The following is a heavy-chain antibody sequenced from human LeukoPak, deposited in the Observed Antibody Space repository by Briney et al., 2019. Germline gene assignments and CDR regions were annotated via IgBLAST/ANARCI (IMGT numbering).Heavy chain of an antibody. Sequence: GGSLRLSCAASGFTLSSYGMSWVRQAPGKGLEWVSYISRSSSTTYYADSVKGRFTISRDSAKNSLYLQMNSLRDEDTAVYYCARIPPSYADYYFDYWGQGALVTVSS. CDR1: GFTLSSYG. V-gene: IGHV3-48*02. CDR3: ARIPPSYADYYFDY. J-gene: IGHJ4*02. CDR2: ISRSSSTT. D-gene: IGHD4-17*01.